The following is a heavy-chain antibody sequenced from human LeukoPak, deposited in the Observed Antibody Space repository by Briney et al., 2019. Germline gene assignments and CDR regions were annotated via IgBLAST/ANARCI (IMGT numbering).Heavy chain of an antibody. CDR1: GFTLTHYG. V-gene: IGHV3-48*01. Sequence: GGSLRLSCAASGFTLTHYGMNWVRQAPGKGLEWVSGIRANGETTYYADSVKGRFTISRDNAKNSLYLQMNSLRAEDTAVYYCIVLAVAATLGFDYWGQGTLVTVSS. J-gene: IGHJ4*02. CDR3: IVLAVAATLGFDY. D-gene: IGHD6-19*01. CDR2: IRANGETT.